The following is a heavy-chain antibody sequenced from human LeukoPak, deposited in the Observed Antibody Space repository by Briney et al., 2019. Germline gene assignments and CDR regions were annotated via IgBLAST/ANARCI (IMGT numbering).Heavy chain of an antibody. CDR2: IYSGGST. V-gene: IGHV3-66*01. Sequence: GGSLRLSCAASGFTVSSNYMSWVRQAPGKGLEWVSFIYSGGSTYYSDSVKGRFTISRDNSKNTLYLQMNSLRAEDTAVYYCAREIHGGNTVVFDYWGQGTLVTVSS. CDR3: AREIHGGNTVVFDY. J-gene: IGHJ4*02. D-gene: IGHD4-23*01. CDR1: GFTVSSNY.